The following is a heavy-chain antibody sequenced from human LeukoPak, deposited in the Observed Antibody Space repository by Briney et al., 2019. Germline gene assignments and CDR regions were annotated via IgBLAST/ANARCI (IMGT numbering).Heavy chain of an antibody. CDR3: VKDRGGSPFYGMDV. Sequence: PGGSLRLSCAGSGFTFSSYAMSWVRQAPGKGLEWVSTISGSGGAGTYYADSVQARLTVSRENPRNTLYLRMNSLRAEDTAVYYCVKDRGGSPFYGMDVWGQGTTVTVSS. CDR1: GFTFSSYA. CDR2: ISGSGGAGT. V-gene: IGHV3-23*01. D-gene: IGHD1-26*01. J-gene: IGHJ6*02.